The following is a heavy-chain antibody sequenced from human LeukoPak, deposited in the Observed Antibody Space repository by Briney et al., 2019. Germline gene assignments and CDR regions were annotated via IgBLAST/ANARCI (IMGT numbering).Heavy chain of an antibody. J-gene: IGHJ4*02. D-gene: IGHD3-22*01. CDR1: GFTFSNYG. Sequence: PGGSLRLSCAASGFTFSNYGMHWVRQAPGKGLEWVSSISSSSSYIYYADSVKGRFTISRDNAKNSLYLQMNSLRAEDTAVYYCARGGYYDSSGYYADYWGQGTLVTVSS. V-gene: IGHV3-21*01. CDR3: ARGGYYDSSGYYADY. CDR2: ISSSSSYI.